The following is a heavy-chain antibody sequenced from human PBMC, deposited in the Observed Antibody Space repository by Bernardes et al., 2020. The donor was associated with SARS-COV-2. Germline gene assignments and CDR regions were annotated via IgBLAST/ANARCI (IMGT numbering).Heavy chain of an antibody. J-gene: IGHJ4*02. CDR3: ATGDSSSWYFFDY. CDR2: MNPNSGNT. CDR1: GYTFPNYD. Sequence: VQVTRKASGYTFPNYDINWVRQATGQELEWMGWMNPNSGNTGYAQKFQGRVTMTRNTSISTAYMELSSLRSEDTAVYYCATGDSSSWYFFDYWGKGTLVTVSS. V-gene: IGHV1-8*01. D-gene: IGHD6-13*01.